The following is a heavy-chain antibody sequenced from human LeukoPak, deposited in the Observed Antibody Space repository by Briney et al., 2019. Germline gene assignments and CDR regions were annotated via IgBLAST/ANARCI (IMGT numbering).Heavy chain of an antibody. Sequence: GGSLRLSCAASGFTFSGHSMSWVRQAPGKGLEWVSSISSSSSYIYYADSVKGRFTISRDNAKNSLYLQMNSLRAEDTAVYYCARDLNKWFGDLGAFDIWGQGTMVTVSS. CDR2: ISSSSSYI. D-gene: IGHD3-10*01. V-gene: IGHV3-21*01. J-gene: IGHJ3*02. CDR1: GFTFSGHS. CDR3: ARDLNKWFGDLGAFDI.